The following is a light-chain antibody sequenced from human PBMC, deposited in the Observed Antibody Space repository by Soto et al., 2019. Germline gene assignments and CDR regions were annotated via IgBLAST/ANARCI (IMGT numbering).Light chain of an antibody. CDR3: QRYNSNSRT. CDR2: DAS. V-gene: IGKV1-5*01. J-gene: IGKJ1*01. CDR1: QNVNKW. Sequence: DIQMTRSPSTLSASVGDRVTITCRASQNVNKWVAWYQQKPGKAPKFLIYDASVLESGVPSRFSGSGSGTEFTLTISSLQPDDFATYCCQRYNSNSRTFGQGPKV.